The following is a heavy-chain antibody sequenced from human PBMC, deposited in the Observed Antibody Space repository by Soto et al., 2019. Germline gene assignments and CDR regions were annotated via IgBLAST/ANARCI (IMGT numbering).Heavy chain of an antibody. D-gene: IGHD6-13*01. Sequence: SVKVSCKASGGTFSSYTISWVRQAPGQGLEWMGRIIPILGIANYAQKFQGRVTITADKSTSTAYMELSSLRSEDTAVYYCARDQIPRPLNNPQLEPLRGDYWGQGTLVTVSS. CDR3: ARDQIPRPLNNPQLEPLRGDY. CDR1: GGTFSSYT. J-gene: IGHJ4*02. V-gene: IGHV1-69*04. CDR2: IIPILGIA.